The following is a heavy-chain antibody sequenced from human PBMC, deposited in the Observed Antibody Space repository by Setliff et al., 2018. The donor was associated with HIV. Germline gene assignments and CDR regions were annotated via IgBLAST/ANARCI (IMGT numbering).Heavy chain of an antibody. V-gene: IGHV4-34*01. Sequence: SSETLSLTCTVSGGSIGSYYWNWIRQSPGKGLEWIGEINHSGSTNYNPSLKSRVTISVDTSKNQFSLKLSSVTAADTAVYYCASTTRITMIVVVPHPLDVWGKGTTVTVSS. J-gene: IGHJ6*04. CDR2: INHSGST. CDR1: GGSIGSYY. D-gene: IGHD3-22*01. CDR3: ASTTRITMIVVVPHPLDV.